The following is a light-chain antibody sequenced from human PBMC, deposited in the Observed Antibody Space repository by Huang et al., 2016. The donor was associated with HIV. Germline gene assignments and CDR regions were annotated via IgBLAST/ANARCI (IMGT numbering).Light chain of an antibody. V-gene: IGKV4-1*01. CDR1: QPLLSTANNKSY. CDR2: WAA. CDR3: QQYYSASIT. Sequence: DIVMTQSPVSLTVSLGERASINCTSSQPLLSTANNKSYLAWYQQKPRQPPKALIYWAANRESGVPERCSGSGSGTDFTRTISSLQAEDVALYYCQQYYSASITFGQGTRVEI. J-gene: IGKJ5*01.